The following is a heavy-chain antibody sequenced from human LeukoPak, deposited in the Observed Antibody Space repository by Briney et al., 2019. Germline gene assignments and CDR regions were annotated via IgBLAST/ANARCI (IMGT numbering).Heavy chain of an antibody. V-gene: IGHV3-48*03. CDR3: ASETSTGNLNALDI. J-gene: IGHJ3*02. D-gene: IGHD4-23*01. CDR2: IGRSVTTI. Sequence: GGSLRLSCAASGFMFSDHEMNWVRQAPGKGLEWISYIGRSVTTISYSDSVKGRFAIYRDNAKLSLYVPMNSVGAEDTAVYFCASETSTGNLNALDIWGQGTMVTVSS. CDR1: GFMFSDHE.